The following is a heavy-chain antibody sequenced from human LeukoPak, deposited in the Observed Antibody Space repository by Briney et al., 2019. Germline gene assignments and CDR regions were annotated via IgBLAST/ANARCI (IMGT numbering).Heavy chain of an antibody. J-gene: IGHJ5*02. Sequence: GGSLRLSCAASGFTSSSYWMHWVRRAPGKGLVWVSRINTDGSTTTYADSVKGRFTISRDNAKNTLYLQMNSLRAEDTAVYYCARPSGSYPWFDPWGQGTLVTVSS. CDR3: ARPSGSYPWFDP. V-gene: IGHV3-74*01. D-gene: IGHD1-26*01. CDR2: INTDGSTT. CDR1: GFTSSSYW.